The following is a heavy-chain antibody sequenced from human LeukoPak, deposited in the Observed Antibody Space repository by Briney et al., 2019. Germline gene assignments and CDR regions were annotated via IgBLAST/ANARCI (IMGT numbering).Heavy chain of an antibody. Sequence: SETLSLTCTVSGGSISNYYWSWIRQPAGKGLEWIGRISASGNTNYNPSLKSRVTMSVDTSMNLFALKLSSVTAADTAVYYCARQGVATAINYWGQGTLVTVSS. CDR3: ARQGVATAINY. J-gene: IGHJ4*02. D-gene: IGHD2-21*02. V-gene: IGHV4-4*07. CDR2: ISASGNT. CDR1: GGSISNYY.